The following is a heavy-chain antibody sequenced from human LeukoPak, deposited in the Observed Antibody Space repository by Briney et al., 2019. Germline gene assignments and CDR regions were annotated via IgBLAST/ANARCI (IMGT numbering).Heavy chain of an antibody. CDR2: IHHSGAT. D-gene: IGHD5-18*01. Sequence: SETLSLTCSVSGVSITTNYWSWIRQPPGKGLEWLGYIHHSGATSYNPSLKSRGTMSLDSSNNQFSLKVTSVTAADTAVYYCARSSAHSYGDFHFWGQGNLVTVSS. V-gene: IGHV4-59*01. J-gene: IGHJ4*02. CDR1: GVSITTNY. CDR3: ARSSAHSYGDFHF.